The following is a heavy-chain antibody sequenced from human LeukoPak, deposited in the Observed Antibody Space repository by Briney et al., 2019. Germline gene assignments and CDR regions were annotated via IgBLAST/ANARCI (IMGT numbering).Heavy chain of an antibody. CDR1: GGSISSNNYY. D-gene: IGHD3-3*01. Sequence: SETLSLTCTVSGGSISSNNYYWGWIRQPPGKGLEWIGSIYYGGYTYYNPPLKSRVTISVDTSKNQFSLKLSSVTAADTAIYYCQSRFLEWLLDYWGQGTLVTVSS. J-gene: IGHJ4*02. CDR3: QSRFLEWLLDY. CDR2: IYYGGYT. V-gene: IGHV4-39*01.